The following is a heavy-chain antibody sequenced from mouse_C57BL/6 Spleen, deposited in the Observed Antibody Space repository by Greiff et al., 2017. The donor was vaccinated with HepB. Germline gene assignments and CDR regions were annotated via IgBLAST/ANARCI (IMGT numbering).Heavy chain of an antibody. V-gene: IGHV1-85*01. CDR1: GYTFTSYD. CDR3: SRSNYSNYYYAMDY. D-gene: IGHD2-5*01. CDR2: IYPRDGST. Sequence: QVQLQQSGPELVKPGASVKLSCKASGYTFTSYDINWVKQRPGQGLEWIGWIYPRDGSTKYNEKFKGKATLTVDTSSSTAYLELHSLTSADAAVYFWSRSNYSNYYYAMDYWGQGTSVTVSS. J-gene: IGHJ4*01.